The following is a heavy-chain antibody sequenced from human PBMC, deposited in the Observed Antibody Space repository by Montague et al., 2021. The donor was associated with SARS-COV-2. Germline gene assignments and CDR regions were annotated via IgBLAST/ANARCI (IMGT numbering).Heavy chain of an antibody. CDR2: ILASGGT. J-gene: IGHJ4*02. CDR1: GGSIRSYS. CDR3: ARDGGFYGSGGYSL. Sequence: SETLSLTCTVSGGSIRSYSWSWIRQPAAKGLDWIGRILASGGTIYSPSLRSRVSMSVDASKNQFSFILTSVTAADTGVYFCARDGGFYGSGGYSLWGQGTLVTVSS. D-gene: IGHD3-10*01. V-gene: IGHV4-4*07.